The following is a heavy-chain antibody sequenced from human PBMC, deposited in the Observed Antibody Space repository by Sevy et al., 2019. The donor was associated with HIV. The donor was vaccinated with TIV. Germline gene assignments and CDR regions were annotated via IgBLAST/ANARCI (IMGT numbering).Heavy chain of an antibody. CDR3: ATSRSGYFDSSGYYIY. D-gene: IGHD3-22*01. J-gene: IGHJ4*02. CDR2: IYPDDSET. V-gene: IGHV5-51*01. CDR1: GYSFTSHW. Sequence: GESLKISCEGSGYSFTSHWIGWVRHMPGKGLEWMGIIYPDDSETRYSPSFQGQVTFSADKSISPAYLQWGSLKASDTAMYYCATSRSGYFDSSGYYIYWGQGTMVTVSS.